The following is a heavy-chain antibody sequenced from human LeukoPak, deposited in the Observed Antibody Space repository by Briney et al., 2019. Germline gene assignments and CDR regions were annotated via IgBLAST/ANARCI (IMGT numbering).Heavy chain of an antibody. CDR2: IKTDGSTT. V-gene: IGHV3-74*01. J-gene: IGHJ4*02. Sequence: GGSLRLSCAASGFTFSSYWMHWVRQTPGKGLVWVSRIKTDGSTTSYADSVKGRFTISRDNAKNSLYLQMNSLRAEDTAVYYCAREYTSRPFDYWGQGTLVTVSS. D-gene: IGHD6-6*01. CDR3: AREYTSRPFDY. CDR1: GFTFSSYW.